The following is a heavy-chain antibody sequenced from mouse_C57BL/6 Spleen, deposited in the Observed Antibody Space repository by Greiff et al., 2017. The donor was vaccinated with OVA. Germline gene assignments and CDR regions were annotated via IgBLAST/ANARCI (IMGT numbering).Heavy chain of an antibody. V-gene: IGHV1-69*01. Sequence: QVQLQQPGAELVKPGASVKLSCKASGYTFTSYWMHWVKQRPGRGLEWIGEIDPSDSYTNYNQKFKGKSTLTVDKSSSTAYMQLSSLTSEDSAVYYCAREANFDYWGQGTTLTVSS. CDR2: IDPSDSYT. CDR1: GYTFTSYW. CDR3: AREANFDY. J-gene: IGHJ2*01. D-gene: IGHD3-2*02.